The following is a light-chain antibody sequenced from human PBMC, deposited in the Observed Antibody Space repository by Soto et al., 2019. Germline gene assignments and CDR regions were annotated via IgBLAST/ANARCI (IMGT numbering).Light chain of an antibody. CDR3: MQGTHWPPIT. CDR1: HSLLHSSGYNY. J-gene: IGKJ5*01. CDR2: KVS. Sequence: DFVMTQSPLSLPVTAGEPASISCRSSHSLLHSSGYNYLDWYLQRPGQSPRRLIYKVSNRDSGVPDRFSGSGSGTDFTLKISRVEAEDVGVYYCMQGTHWPPITFGQGTRLEIK. V-gene: IGKV2-30*02.